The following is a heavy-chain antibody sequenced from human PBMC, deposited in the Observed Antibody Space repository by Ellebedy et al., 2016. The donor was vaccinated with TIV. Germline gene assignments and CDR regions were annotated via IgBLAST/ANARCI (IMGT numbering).Heavy chain of an antibody. CDR2: IKQDGSDK. Sequence: GESLKISCAASGFTFSNYWMTWVRQAPGKGLEWVANIKQDGSDKKHVNSVKGRFTISRDNAKNSLFLQMNTLRVEDTAVYHCARDAATTVTSYDLWGQGVLVTVSS. V-gene: IGHV3-7*01. CDR1: GFTFSNYW. D-gene: IGHD4-17*01. CDR3: ARDAATTVTSYDL. J-gene: IGHJ4*02.